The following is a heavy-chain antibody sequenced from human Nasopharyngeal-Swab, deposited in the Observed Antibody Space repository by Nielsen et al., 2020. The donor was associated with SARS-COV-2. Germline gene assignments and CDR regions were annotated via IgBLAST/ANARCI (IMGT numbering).Heavy chain of an antibody. J-gene: IGHJ6*02. V-gene: IGHV3-53*04. CDR3: ARGLSRSDIWSGTSLPYYGMDV. Sequence: GESLKISCAASGFTFSDYYMSWIRQAPGKGLEWVSTIYSDDTTYYADSVKGRFTISRHNSENTLFLQMNSLRAEDRAVYYCARGLSRSDIWSGTSLPYYGMDVWGQGTTVTVSS. D-gene: IGHD3-3*01. CDR2: IYSDDTT. CDR1: GFTFSDYY.